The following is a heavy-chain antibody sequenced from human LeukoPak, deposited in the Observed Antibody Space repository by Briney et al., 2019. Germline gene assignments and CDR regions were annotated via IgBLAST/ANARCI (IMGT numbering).Heavy chain of an antibody. CDR1: GGSISSGSYY. Sequence: PSETLSLTCTVSGGSISSGSYYWSWIRQPAGKGLEWIGRIYTSGSTNYNPSLKSRVAISVDTSKNQFSLKLSSVTAADTAVYYCARFRLGGAFDIWGQGTMVTVSS. CDR2: IYTSGST. V-gene: IGHV4-61*02. J-gene: IGHJ3*02. D-gene: IGHD1-26*01. CDR3: ARFRLGGAFDI.